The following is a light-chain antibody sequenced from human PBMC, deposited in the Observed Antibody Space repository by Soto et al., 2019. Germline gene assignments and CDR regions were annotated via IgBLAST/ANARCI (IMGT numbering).Light chain of an antibody. CDR1: QDITNY. J-gene: IGKJ3*01. V-gene: IGKV1-33*01. CDR2: GAS. Sequence: DIQMTQSPSSLSASVGDRVTITCQASQDITNYLSWYQQKPGKAPKLLIYGASNLQTGVPSRFSGGGSGTDFTLTIRGLQPEDIATYYFQHYGDFPFTFGPGTKVEI. CDR3: QHYGDFPFT.